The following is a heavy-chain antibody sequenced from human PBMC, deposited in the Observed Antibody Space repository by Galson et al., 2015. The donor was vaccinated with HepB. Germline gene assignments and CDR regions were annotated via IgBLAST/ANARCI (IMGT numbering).Heavy chain of an antibody. D-gene: IGHD3/OR15-3a*01. CDR2: ISTNTGHP. J-gene: IGHJ3*02. CDR3: ARASRMDGSHDALDT. Sequence: SVKVSCKASGYTFTSKSLNWVRQAPGQGLEWMGWISTNTGHPTYARGFTGRFVFSLDTSVSTTYLEILSLKPEDTAIYYCARASRMDGSHDALDTWGPGTLVTVSS. V-gene: IGHV7-4-1*01. CDR1: GYTFTSKS.